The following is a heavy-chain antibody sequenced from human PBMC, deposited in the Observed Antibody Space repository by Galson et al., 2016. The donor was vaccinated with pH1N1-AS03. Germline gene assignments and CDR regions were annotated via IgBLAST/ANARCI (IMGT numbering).Heavy chain of an antibody. CDR3: ARVSAGLTGYYYAMDV. D-gene: IGHD4/OR15-4a*01. CDR2: INPRDGNT. CDR1: GYTFTSYY. Sequence: SVKVSCKASGYTFTSYYIHWVRQAPGQGREWMGIINPRDGNTNYAQRFQGRVTMTRDTSTSTVYMELSSLRSDDTAVYYCARVSAGLTGYYYAMDVWGQGTTVTVSS. J-gene: IGHJ6*02. V-gene: IGHV1-46*01.